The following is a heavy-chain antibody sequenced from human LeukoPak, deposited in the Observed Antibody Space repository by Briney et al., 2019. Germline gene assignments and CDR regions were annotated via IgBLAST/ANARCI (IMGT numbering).Heavy chain of an antibody. D-gene: IGHD2-8*01. CDR1: GYTFTGYY. V-gene: IGHV1-2*02. CDR2: INPNSGGT. CDR3: ARDKGGYCTNGVCYLRDY. J-gene: IGHJ4*02. Sequence: GASVKVSCKASGYTFTGYYMHWVRQAPGQGLEWMGWINPNSGGTNYAQKFQGRVTMTRDTSISTAYMELSRLRSDDTAVYYCARDKGGYCTNGVCYLRDYWGQGTLVTVSS.